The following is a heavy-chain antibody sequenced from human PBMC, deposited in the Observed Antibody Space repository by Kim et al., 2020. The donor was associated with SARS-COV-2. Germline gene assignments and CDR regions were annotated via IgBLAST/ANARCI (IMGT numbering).Heavy chain of an antibody. V-gene: IGHV3-23*01. Sequence: GGSLRLSCAASGFTFSSYAMSWVRQAPGKGLEWVSAISGSGGSTYYADSVKGRFTISRDNSKNTLYLQMNSLRAEDTAVYYCAKDAGRGTGRYYGMDVWGQGTTVTVSS. CDR2: ISGSGGST. J-gene: IGHJ6*02. CDR3: AKDAGRGTGRYYGMDV. D-gene: IGHD1-1*01. CDR1: GFTFSSYA.